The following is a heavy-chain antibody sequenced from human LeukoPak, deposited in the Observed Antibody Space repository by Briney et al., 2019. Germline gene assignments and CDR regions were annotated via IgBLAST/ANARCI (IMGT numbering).Heavy chain of an antibody. J-gene: IGHJ4*02. Sequence: SETLSLTRTVSGGSISSSNYYWGWIRQPPGKGLEWIGNIYYSGSTYYNPSFKSRLTISVDTSKNQFSLKLSSVTAADTAVYYCARDPLIAAAGTRREPVIPLWGQGTLVTVSS. CDR2: IYYSGST. CDR1: GGSISSSNYY. V-gene: IGHV4-39*07. CDR3: ARDPLIAAAGTRREPVIPL. D-gene: IGHD6-13*01.